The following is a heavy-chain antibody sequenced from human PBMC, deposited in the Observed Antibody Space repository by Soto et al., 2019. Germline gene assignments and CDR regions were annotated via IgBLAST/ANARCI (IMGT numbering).Heavy chain of an antibody. CDR2: IIWNSGSI. D-gene: IGHD5-18*01. Sequence: EVQLVESGGGLVQPGRSLRLSCAASGFTFDDYAMHWVRQAPGKGLEWVSAIIWNSGSIDYEDSVKGRFTVSRDNAKNSLYLQMNSLRAEETALYSCAKGHVETATRNHFDYSGPGTLVTVSS. CDR3: AKGHVETATRNHFDY. V-gene: IGHV3-9*01. CDR1: GFTFDDYA. J-gene: IGHJ4*02.